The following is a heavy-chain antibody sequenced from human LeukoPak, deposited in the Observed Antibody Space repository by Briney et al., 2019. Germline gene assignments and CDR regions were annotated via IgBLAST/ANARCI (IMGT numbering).Heavy chain of an antibody. J-gene: IGHJ4*02. CDR1: GGSISSYY. CDR2: IYYSGST. V-gene: IGHV4-59*01. Sequence: SETLSLTCTVSGGSISSYYWSWIRQPPGKGLEWIGYIYYSGSTNYNPSLKSRVTISVDTSKNQFSLKPSSVTAADTAVYYCARLFSSGLDPIDYWGQGTLVTVSS. D-gene: IGHD6-19*01. CDR3: ARLFSSGLDPIDY.